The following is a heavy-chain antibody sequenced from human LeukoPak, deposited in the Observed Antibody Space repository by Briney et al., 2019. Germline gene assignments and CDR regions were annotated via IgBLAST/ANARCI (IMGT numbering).Heavy chain of an antibody. D-gene: IGHD6-19*01. Sequence: SETLSLTCAVSGYSISSGYYWGWIRQPPGKGLEWIGNIYHSGRTYYNPSLKSRVTMSVDTSKNQFSLKLSSVTAADTAVYYCASHSSGSPYYYYMDVWGKGTTVTVSS. V-gene: IGHV4-38-2*01. CDR2: IYHSGRT. CDR1: GYSISSGYY. CDR3: ASHSSGSPYYYYMDV. J-gene: IGHJ6*03.